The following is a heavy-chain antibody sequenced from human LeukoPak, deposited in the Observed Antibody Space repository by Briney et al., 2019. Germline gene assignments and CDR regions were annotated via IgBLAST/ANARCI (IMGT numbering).Heavy chain of an antibody. D-gene: IGHD4-17*01. CDR3: VRDKFGTLIYGSSCFDS. J-gene: IGHJ4*02. CDR2: INSDGSSA. V-gene: IGHV3-74*01. CDR1: GFTFSSYW. Sequence: GGSLRLSCAASGFTFSSYWMHWVCQAPGQGLVLVSLINSDGSSAIYADSVKGRFTFSRDNAKNTLYLQMNSLRAEDTAVYYCVRDKFGTLIYGSSCFDSWGQGTLVTVSS.